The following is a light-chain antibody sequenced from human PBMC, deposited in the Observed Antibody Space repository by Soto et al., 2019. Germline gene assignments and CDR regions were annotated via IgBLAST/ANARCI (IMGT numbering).Light chain of an antibody. J-gene: IGKJ5*01. CDR2: DAS. V-gene: IGKV3-20*01. CDR1: QSISVN. Sequence: EIVLTQSPATLSLSPGERATLSCWASQSISVNLNWYQQKPGQAPRVLIFDASKRATGIPPRFRGSGSGTDFSLTISRLEPEDFAVYYCQQYGSSLPITFGQGTRLEIK. CDR3: QQYGSSLPIT.